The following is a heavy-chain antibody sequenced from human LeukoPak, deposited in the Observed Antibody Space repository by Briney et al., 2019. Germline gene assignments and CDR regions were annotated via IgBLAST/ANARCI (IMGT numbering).Heavy chain of an antibody. V-gene: IGHV5-51*01. CDR3: VRHNNYALDY. D-gene: IGHD5-18*01. Sequence: GESLKISCDGSGYXFTSYWIGWARQMPGKGLEWMAIIFPGNSDTIYSPSLQGQVTISADKSISTAYLQWRGLKASDTAMYYCVRHNNYALDYWGQGTLVTVSS. J-gene: IGHJ4*02. CDR1: GYXFTSYW. CDR2: IFPGNSDT.